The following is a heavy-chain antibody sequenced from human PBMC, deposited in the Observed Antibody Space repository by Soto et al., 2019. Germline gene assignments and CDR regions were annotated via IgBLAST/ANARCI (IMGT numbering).Heavy chain of an antibody. CDR3: ARGDSTDCSNGVCSFFYNHDMDV. CDR1: GYSFTDYH. CDR2: INPKSGGT. J-gene: IGHJ6*04. Sequence: ASVKVSCKASGYSFTDYHIHWVRQAPGQGLECLGRINPKSGGTSTAQKFQGWVTMTTDTYISTASMELTRLTSDDTAIYYCARGDSTDCSNGVCSFFYNHDMDVWG. V-gene: IGHV1-2*04. D-gene: IGHD2-8*01.